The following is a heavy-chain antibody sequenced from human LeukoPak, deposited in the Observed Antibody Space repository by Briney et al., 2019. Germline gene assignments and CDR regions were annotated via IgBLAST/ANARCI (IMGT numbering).Heavy chain of an antibody. V-gene: IGHV3-11*01. CDR1: GGPFSGYY. CDR3: ATYYYDSSGYYSSLSVVY. CDR2: ISSSGSTI. Sequence: LSLTCAVYGGPFSGYYWSWIRQAPGKGLEWVSYISSSGSTIYYADSVKGRFTISRDNAKNSLYLQMNSLRAEDTAVYYCATYYYDSSGYYSSLSVVYWGQGTLVTVSS. D-gene: IGHD3-22*01. J-gene: IGHJ4*02.